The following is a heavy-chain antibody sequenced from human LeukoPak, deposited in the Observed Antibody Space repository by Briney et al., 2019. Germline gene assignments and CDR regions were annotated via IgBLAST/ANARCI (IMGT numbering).Heavy chain of an antibody. CDR3: GRDRGRQQLVREFDY. V-gene: IGHV1-18*01. D-gene: IGHD6-13*01. CDR1: GYTFTSYG. CDR2: ISAYNGNT. Sequence: VSVKVSCKASGYTFTSYGISWVRQAPGQGLEWMGWISAYNGNTNYAQKLQGRVTMTTDTSTSTAYMELRSLRSDDTAVYYCGRDRGRQQLVREFDYWGQGTLVTVSS. J-gene: IGHJ4*02.